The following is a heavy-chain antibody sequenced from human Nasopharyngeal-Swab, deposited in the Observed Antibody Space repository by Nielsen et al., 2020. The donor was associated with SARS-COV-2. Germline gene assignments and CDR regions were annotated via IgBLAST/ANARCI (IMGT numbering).Heavy chain of an antibody. D-gene: IGHD6-13*01. CDR2: INHSGST. J-gene: IGHJ4*02. V-gene: IGHV4-34*01. Sequence: WIRQPPGKGLEWIGEINHSGSTNYNPPLKSRVTISVDTSKNQFSLKLSSVTAADTAVYYCARYSRSSWSSRRDYWGQGTLVTVSS. CDR3: ARYSRSSWSSRRDY.